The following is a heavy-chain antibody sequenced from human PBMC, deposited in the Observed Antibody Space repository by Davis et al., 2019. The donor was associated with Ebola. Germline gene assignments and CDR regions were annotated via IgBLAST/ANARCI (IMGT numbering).Heavy chain of an antibody. D-gene: IGHD5-12*01. CDR3: AREGDGGYSGYYYFDY. CDR2: IYTSGST. Sequence: PSETLSLTCTVSGGSISSYYWSWIRQPAGKGLEWIGRIYTSGSTNYNPSLKSRVTMSVDTSKNQFSLKLSSVTAADTAVYYCAREGDGGYSGYYYFDYWGQGTLVTVSS. CDR1: GGSISSYY. V-gene: IGHV4-4*07. J-gene: IGHJ4*02.